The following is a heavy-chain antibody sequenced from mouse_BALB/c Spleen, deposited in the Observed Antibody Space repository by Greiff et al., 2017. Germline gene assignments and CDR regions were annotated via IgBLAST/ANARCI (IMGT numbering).Heavy chain of an antibody. D-gene: IGHD1-1*01. CDR3: TRIYYYGSRYFDV. CDR1: GYTFTSYW. J-gene: IGHJ1*01. CDR2: IYPGNSDT. Sequence: EVQLQQSGTVLARPGASVKMSCKASGYTFTSYWMHWVKQRPGQGLEWIGAIYPGNSDTSYNQKFKGKAKLTAVTSTSTAYMELSSLTNEDSAVYYCTRIYYYGSRYFDVWGAGTTVTVSS. V-gene: IGHV1-5*01.